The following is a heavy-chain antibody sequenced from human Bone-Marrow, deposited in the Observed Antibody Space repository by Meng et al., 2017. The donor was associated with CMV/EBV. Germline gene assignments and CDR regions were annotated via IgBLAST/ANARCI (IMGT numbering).Heavy chain of an antibody. D-gene: IGHD3-22*01. CDR1: GFTFSSYW. J-gene: IGHJ5*02. V-gene: IGHV3-74*01. CDR2: INRDGFST. Sequence: ASGFTFSSYWMHWVRRTPGKGLEWVSRINRDGFSTTYADSVKGRFTISRDNAKNTLYLQLNSLRAEDTAVYYCARYYYDSGGWGFDPWGQGTLVTVSS. CDR3: ARYYYDSGGWGFDP.